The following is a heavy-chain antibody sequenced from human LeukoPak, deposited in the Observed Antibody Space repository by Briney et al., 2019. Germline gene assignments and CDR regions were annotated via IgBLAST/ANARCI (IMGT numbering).Heavy chain of an antibody. D-gene: IGHD5-12*01. Sequence: GGSLRLSCAASGFTFNTYSMNWVRQAPGKGLEWVSSITSSSSYIYYADSVKGRFTISRDNAKNSLYLQMNSLRAEDTAVYYCARDLRPYSGYDNLAFDIWGQGTMVTVSS. CDR3: ARDLRPYSGYDNLAFDI. V-gene: IGHV3-21*01. J-gene: IGHJ3*02. CDR2: ITSSSSYI. CDR1: GFTFNTYS.